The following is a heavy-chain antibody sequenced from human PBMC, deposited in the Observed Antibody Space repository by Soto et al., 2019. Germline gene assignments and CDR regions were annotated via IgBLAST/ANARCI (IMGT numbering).Heavy chain of an antibody. CDR1: GFSLSTSGLG. J-gene: IGHJ4*02. V-gene: IGHV2-5*01. CDR2: IYWNDDK. D-gene: IGHD6-19*01. Sequence: QITLKDSGPTLVRPTQTLTLTCTFSGFSLSTSGLGVGWIRQPPGTALEGLALIYWNDDKPYRPSLNARLTITKDTSTHQVVLTMTNRDPVDTAPYYCAHMHSGWYLFEYWVQGTRVTVSS. CDR3: AHMHSGWYLFEY.